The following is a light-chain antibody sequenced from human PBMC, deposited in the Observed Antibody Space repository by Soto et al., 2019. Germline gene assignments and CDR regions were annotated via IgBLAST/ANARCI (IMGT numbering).Light chain of an antibody. CDR3: QEYDHIHTWT. Sequence: DIQMTQSPSSLSASVGDRVSITCQASQDIKKYVNWYQQKPGKVPNLLIYDATTLQKGVSPRFTGSGSGTHFSLVISDLQPEDVGTYYCQEYDHIHTWTFGQGTRVEV. CDR2: DAT. V-gene: IGKV1-33*01. CDR1: QDIKKY. J-gene: IGKJ1*01.